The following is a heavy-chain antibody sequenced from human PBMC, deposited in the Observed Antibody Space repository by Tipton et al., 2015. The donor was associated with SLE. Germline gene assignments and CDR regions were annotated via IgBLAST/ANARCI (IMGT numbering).Heavy chain of an antibody. J-gene: IGHJ5*02. V-gene: IGHV4-38-2*02. CDR2: IYHRGST. D-gene: IGHD3-3*01. CDR1: GYSISSGYY. CDR3: ARASSGSDNWFDP. Sequence: TLSLTCTVSGYSISSGYYWGCIRQPPGKGLEWIGSIYHRGSTYYNPSLKSRVTISVDTSKNQFSLKLSSVPAADTAVYYCARASSGSDNWFDPWCQGTLVTVSS.